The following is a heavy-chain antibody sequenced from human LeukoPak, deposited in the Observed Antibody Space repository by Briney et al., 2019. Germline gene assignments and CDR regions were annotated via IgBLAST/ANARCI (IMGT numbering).Heavy chain of an antibody. CDR3: ASLTMVRGVIIPPRDY. CDR2: IYYSGST. CDR1: GGSISSYY. D-gene: IGHD3-10*01. Sequence: SETLSLTCTVSGGSISSYYWSWIRQPPGKGLEWIGYIYYSGSTNYNPSLKSRVTISVDTSKNQFSLKLSSVTAADTAVYYCASLTMVRGVIIPPRDYWGQGTLVTVSS. J-gene: IGHJ4*02. V-gene: IGHV4-59*01.